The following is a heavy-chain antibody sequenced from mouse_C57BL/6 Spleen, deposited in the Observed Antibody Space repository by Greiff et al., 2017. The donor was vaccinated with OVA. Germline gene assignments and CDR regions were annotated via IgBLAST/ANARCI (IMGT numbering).Heavy chain of an antibody. CDR2: INPSSGYT. Sequence: VNLVESGAELAKPGASVKLSCKASGYTFTSYWMHWVKQRPGQGLEWIGYINPSSGYTKYNQKFKDKATLTADKSSSTAYMQLSSLTYEDSAVYYCARGWDGGVYYFDYWGQGTTLTVSS. D-gene: IGHD4-1*01. CDR1: GYTFTSYW. V-gene: IGHV1-7*01. J-gene: IGHJ2*01. CDR3: ARGWDGGVYYFDY.